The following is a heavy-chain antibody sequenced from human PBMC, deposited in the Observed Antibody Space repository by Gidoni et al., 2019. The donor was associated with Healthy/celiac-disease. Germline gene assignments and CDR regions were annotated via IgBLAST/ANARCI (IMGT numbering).Heavy chain of an antibody. CDR3: ANFSAAWSPDAFDI. CDR2: ISGIGGRT. CDR1: GVTCSSYA. V-gene: IGHV3-23*04. D-gene: IGHD3-3*01. J-gene: IGHJ3*02. Sequence: EVQMVESGGGVVQPGGSGRLAWAAAGVTCSSYAMRWVRQAPGQGLEWVSAISGIGGRTYYADSVKCLFTISRDNSKHTLYLHMNSLSAEDTAVYYCANFSAAWSPDAFDIWGQGTMVTVSS.